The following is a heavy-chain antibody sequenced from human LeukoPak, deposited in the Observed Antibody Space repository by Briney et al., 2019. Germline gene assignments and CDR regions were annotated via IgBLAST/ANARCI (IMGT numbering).Heavy chain of an antibody. CDR3: AKVWDSSGWTWIDY. CDR2: ISASGDST. J-gene: IGHJ4*02. D-gene: IGHD6-19*01. CDR1: GSTFTNYA. V-gene: IGHV3-23*01. Sequence: GGSLRLSCAASGSTFTNYAMSWVRQAPGKGLEWVSTISASGDSTNYADSVKGRFTISRDNSKNTLYLQMNSLRAEDTAVYYCAKVWDSSGWTWIDYWGQGTLVTVSS.